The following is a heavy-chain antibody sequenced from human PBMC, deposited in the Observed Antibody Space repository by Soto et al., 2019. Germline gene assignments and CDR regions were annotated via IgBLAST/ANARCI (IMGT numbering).Heavy chain of an antibody. D-gene: IGHD1-20*01. V-gene: IGHV4-39*01. CDR1: GGSISSSSYY. Sequence: QLQLQESGPGLVKPSETLSLTCTVSGGSISSSSYYWGXIRQPPGKGLQWIGTIYYTGSTYYNPSLQSRVTISXDTSKNQFSXXXSXVTAADTAXXXXXXXXXXXSYXGFWYIDYWGQGTLVTVSS. CDR2: IYYTGST. CDR3: XXXXXXXSYXGFWYIDY. J-gene: IGHJ4*02.